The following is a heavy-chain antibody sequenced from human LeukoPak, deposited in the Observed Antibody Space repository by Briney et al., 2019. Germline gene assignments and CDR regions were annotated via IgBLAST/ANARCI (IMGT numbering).Heavy chain of an antibody. CDR1: GYTFTSYY. V-gene: IGHV1-18*04. Sequence: ASVKVSCKASGYTFTSYYMHWVRQAPGQGLEWMGWISVYTGNTNYAQNLQGRVTMTTDTSTSTAYMELRSLRSDDTAVYYCARHRSRMVRGGDWFDPWGQGTLVTVSS. J-gene: IGHJ5*02. D-gene: IGHD3-10*01. CDR2: ISVYTGNT. CDR3: ARHRSRMVRGGDWFDP.